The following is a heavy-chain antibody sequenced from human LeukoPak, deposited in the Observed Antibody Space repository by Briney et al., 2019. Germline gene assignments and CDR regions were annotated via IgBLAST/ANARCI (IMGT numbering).Heavy chain of an antibody. V-gene: IGHV3-30-3*01. CDR1: GFTFSSYA. CDR2: ISYDGSNK. J-gene: IGHJ4*02. CDR3: AKARGGYFFEEN. Sequence: PGGSLRLSCAASGFTFSSYAMHWVRQAPGKGLEWVAVISYDGSNKYYADSVKGRFTISRDNSKNTLSLQMNSLRADDTAIYYCAKARGGYFFEENWGQGTLVTVSS. D-gene: IGHD3-22*01.